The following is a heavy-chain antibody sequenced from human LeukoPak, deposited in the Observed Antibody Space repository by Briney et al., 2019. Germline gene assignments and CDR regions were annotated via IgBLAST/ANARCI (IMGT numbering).Heavy chain of an antibody. CDR3: ARAPWASDY. CDR1: GFTFGDYA. J-gene: IGHJ4*02. CDR2: ISSSGSTI. Sequence: PGGSLRLSCTASGFTFGDYAMSWVRQAPGKGLEWVSYISSSGSTIYYADSVKGRFTISRDNAKNSLYLQMNSLRAEDTAVYYCARAPWASDYWGQGTLVTVSS. V-gene: IGHV3-11*04.